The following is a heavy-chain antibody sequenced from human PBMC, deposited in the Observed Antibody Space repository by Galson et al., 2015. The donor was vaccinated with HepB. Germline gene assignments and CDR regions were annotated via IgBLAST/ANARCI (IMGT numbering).Heavy chain of an antibody. CDR3: AKEPLPR. CDR1: GFTFSSYG. J-gene: IGHJ4*02. CDR2: ISYDGSNK. D-gene: IGHD2-15*01. Sequence: SLRLSCAASGFTFSSYGMHWVRQAPGKGLEWVAVISYDGSNKYYADSVKGRFTISRDNSKNTLYLQMNSLRAEDTAVYYCAKEPLPRWGQGTLVTVSS. V-gene: IGHV3-30*18.